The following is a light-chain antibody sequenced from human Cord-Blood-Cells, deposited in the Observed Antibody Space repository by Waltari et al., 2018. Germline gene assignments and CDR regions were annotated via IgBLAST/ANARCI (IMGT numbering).Light chain of an antibody. V-gene: IGLV3-1*01. CDR1: KLGDKY. CDR2: QDS. J-gene: IGLJ1*01. Sequence: SYALTQPPSVSVSPGQTASITCTGDKLGDKYACWYQQTPGQSPVLVIYQDSKRPSGIPERFSGSNSGNTATLTISGTQAMDEADYYCQAWDSSTLYVFGTGTKVTVL. CDR3: QAWDSSTLYV.